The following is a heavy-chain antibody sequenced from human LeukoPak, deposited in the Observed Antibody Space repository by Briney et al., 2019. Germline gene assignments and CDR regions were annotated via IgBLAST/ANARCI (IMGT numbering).Heavy chain of an antibody. D-gene: IGHD2-15*01. V-gene: IGHV3-7*05. J-gene: IGHJ4*02. Sequence: GGSLRLSCAASGFTFSSYWMSWVRQAPGEGLECVANIKQDGSEKYYVDSVKGRFTISRDNAKNSLYLQMNSLRAEDTAVYYCARSGEVWPPFYWGQGTLVTVSS. CDR2: IKQDGSEK. CDR3: ARSGEVWPPFY. CDR1: GFTFSSYW.